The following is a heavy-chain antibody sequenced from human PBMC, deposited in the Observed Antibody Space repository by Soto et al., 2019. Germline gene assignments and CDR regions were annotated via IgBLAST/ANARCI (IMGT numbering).Heavy chain of an antibody. CDR1: GYTFTGYY. CDR3: AVSNCSGGSCYSSGYYYYYYGMDV. Sequence: ASSEGSCKASGYTFTGYYMHWVRQAPGQGLEWMGWINPNSGGTNYAQKFQGRVTMTRDTSISTAYMELSRLRSDDTAVYYCAVSNCSGGSCYSSGYYYYYYGMDVWGQGTTVTVSS. J-gene: IGHJ6*02. V-gene: IGHV1-2*02. D-gene: IGHD2-15*01. CDR2: INPNSGGT.